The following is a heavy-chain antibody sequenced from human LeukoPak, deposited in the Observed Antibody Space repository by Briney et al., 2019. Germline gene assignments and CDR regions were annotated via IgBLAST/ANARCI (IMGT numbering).Heavy chain of an antibody. CDR1: GFTFSSYS. D-gene: IGHD3-16*01. CDR2: ISSSGSTI. V-gene: IGHV3-48*04. CDR3: ARDTKRSRARWENLGIDP. Sequence: GGSLRLSCAASGFTFSSYSMNWVRQAPGKGLEWVSYISSSGSTIYYADSVKGRFTISRDNAKNSLYLQMNSLRSDDTAVYYCARDTKRSRARWENLGIDPWGQGTLVTVSS. J-gene: IGHJ5*02.